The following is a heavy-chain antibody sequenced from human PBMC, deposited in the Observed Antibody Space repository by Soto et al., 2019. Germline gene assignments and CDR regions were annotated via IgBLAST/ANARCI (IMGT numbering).Heavy chain of an antibody. Sequence: SCAASGFTFSSYWMSWVRQAPGKGLEWVAIITYDGSNKYYADSVKGRFTISRDNSKNTLYLQMNSLRAEDTAVYYCARELRDGNPETYWFDPWGHGTLVTVSS. CDR2: ITYDGSNK. CDR1: GFTFSSYW. CDR3: ARELRDGNPETYWFDP. V-gene: IGHV3-30-3*01. J-gene: IGHJ5*02.